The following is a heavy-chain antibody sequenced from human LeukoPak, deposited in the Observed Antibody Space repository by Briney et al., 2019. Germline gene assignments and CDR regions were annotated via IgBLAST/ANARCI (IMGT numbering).Heavy chain of an antibody. V-gene: IGHV4-31*03. J-gene: IGHJ4*02. CDR2: IYYSGST. CDR3: ATGSGRHRGYDWDY. Sequence: SETLSLTCTVSGGSISSGGYYWSWIRQHPGKGLEWVGYIYYSGSTYYNPSLKSRVTISVDTSKNQFSLKLSSVTATDTAVYYCATGSGRHRGYDWDYWGQGTLVTVSS. D-gene: IGHD5-12*01. CDR1: GGSISSGGYY.